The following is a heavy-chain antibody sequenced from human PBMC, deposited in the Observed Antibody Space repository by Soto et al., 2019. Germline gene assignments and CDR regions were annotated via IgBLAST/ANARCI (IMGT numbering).Heavy chain of an antibody. Sequence: GASVQVSCKASGYTFTSYAMHWVRQAPGQRLEWMGWINAGNGNTKYSQKFQGRVTITRDTSASTAYMELSSLRSEDTAVYYCAREGYSFDSRFDYWGQGTLVTVSS. CDR1: GYTFTSYA. V-gene: IGHV1-3*01. D-gene: IGHD5-12*01. J-gene: IGHJ4*02. CDR3: AREGYSFDSRFDY. CDR2: INAGNGNT.